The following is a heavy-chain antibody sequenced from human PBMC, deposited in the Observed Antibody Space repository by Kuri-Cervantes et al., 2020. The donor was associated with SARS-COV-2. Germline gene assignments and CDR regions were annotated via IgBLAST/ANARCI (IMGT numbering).Heavy chain of an antibody. CDR3: ANPGGPDWYFDL. CDR1: GFVFSCHG. Sequence: GGSLRLFCAASGFVFSCHGMHWVRQAPDKGLEWVAAISNDGSNKYYADSVKGRFNISRDNSKNTLYLQLNSLSADDTAVYYCANPGGPDWYFDLWGRGTLVTVSS. D-gene: IGHD3-10*01. CDR2: ISNDGSNK. J-gene: IGHJ2*01. V-gene: IGHV3-30*18.